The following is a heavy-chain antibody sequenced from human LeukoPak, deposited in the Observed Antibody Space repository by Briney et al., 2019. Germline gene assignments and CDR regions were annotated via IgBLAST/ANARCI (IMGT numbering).Heavy chain of an antibody. CDR2: ISGSGGST. J-gene: IGHJ1*01. Sequence: GGSLRLSCAASGFTFSSYAMSWVRQAPGKGLEWVSAISGSGGSTYYADSVKGRFTISSDNSKNTLYLQMNSLRAEDTAVYYCAKDGPYSSGWYCFQHWGQGTLVTVSS. D-gene: IGHD6-19*01. CDR1: GFTFSSYA. CDR3: AKDGPYSSGWYCFQH. V-gene: IGHV3-23*01.